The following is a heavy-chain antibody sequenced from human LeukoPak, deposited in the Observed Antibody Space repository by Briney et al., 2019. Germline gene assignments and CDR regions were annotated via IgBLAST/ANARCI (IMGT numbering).Heavy chain of an antibody. CDR2: ISWNSGSI. Sequence: GRSLRLSCAASGFTFDDYAMHWVRQAPGKGLEWVSGISWNSGSIGYADSVKGRFTISRDNAKNSLYLQMNSLRAEDMALYYCAKDGADYCDSSGEYYFDYWGQGTLVTVSS. V-gene: IGHV3-9*03. D-gene: IGHD3-22*01. J-gene: IGHJ4*02. CDR3: AKDGADYCDSSGEYYFDY. CDR1: GFTFDDYA.